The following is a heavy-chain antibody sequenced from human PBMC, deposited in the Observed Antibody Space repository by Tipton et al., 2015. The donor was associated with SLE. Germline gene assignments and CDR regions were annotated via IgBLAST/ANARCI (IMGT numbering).Heavy chain of an antibody. J-gene: IGHJ3*02. Sequence: TLSLTCSGSGVSISSGSYYWNWIRQPAGKGLEGIGRVYTTGSPYYNPSLGSRVSRSMDKSKNQFSLKLTSVTAADTAVYYCVRTLDTLDIWGQGTMVSVSS. CDR2: VYTTGSP. V-gene: IGHV4-61*02. CDR1: GVSISSGSYY. CDR3: VRTLDTLDI.